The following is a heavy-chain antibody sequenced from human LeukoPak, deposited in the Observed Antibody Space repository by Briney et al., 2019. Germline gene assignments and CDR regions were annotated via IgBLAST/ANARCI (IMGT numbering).Heavy chain of an antibody. J-gene: IGHJ4*02. CDR1: GYTFTIYG. CDR3: AREGGVGALDY. Sequence: ASVKVSCKSSGYTFTIYGISWVRQAPGQGLEWMGWISAYNSNTNYSQKLQGRVTMTTDTSTRTAYMELRSLRSDDTAVYYCAREGGVGALDYWGQGTLVTVSS. CDR2: ISAYNSNT. V-gene: IGHV1-18*01. D-gene: IGHD1-26*01.